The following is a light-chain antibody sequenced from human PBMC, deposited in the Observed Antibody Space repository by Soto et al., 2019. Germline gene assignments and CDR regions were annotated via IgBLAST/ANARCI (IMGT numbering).Light chain of an antibody. CDR3: QQYSTYPIT. Sequence: DNQSTPSPSTLSSSVGGRVTITFRASQSISSWLAWYQQKPGKAPKLLIYDASSLESGVPSRFSGSGSGTEFTLTISSLQSDDFATYYCQQYSTYPITFGQGTRLEI. CDR1: QSISSW. V-gene: IGKV1-5*01. J-gene: IGKJ5*01. CDR2: DAS.